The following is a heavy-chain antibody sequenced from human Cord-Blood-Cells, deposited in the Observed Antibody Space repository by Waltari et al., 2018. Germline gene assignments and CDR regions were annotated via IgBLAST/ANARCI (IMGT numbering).Heavy chain of an antibody. J-gene: IGHJ5*02. V-gene: IGHV4-59*01. CDR2: IYYSGST. CDR1: GGSISSYY. Sequence: QVQLQESGPGLVKPSETLSLTCTVSGGSISSYYWSWTRQPPGKGLEWIGYIYYSGSTNYNPSLKSRVTISVDTSKNQFSLKLSSVTAADTAVYYCARFGTGYDFWSGYYMGWFDPWGQGTLVTVSS. D-gene: IGHD3-3*01. CDR3: ARFGTGYDFWSGYYMGWFDP.